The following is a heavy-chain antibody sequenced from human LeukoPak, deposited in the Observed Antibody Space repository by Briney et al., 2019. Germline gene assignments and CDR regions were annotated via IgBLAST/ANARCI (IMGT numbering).Heavy chain of an antibody. CDR2: ISGDGGST. CDR1: GLTFDDYA. D-gene: IGHD3-16*01. Sequence: GGSLRLSCVASGLTFDDYAMHWVRQAPGKGLEWVSLISGDGGSTFYADSVKGRFSISRDNSKNSLYLQMNSLRTEDTALYYCAKESGKFDDWGQGTLVAVSS. V-gene: IGHV3-43*02. J-gene: IGHJ4*02. CDR3: AKESGKFDD.